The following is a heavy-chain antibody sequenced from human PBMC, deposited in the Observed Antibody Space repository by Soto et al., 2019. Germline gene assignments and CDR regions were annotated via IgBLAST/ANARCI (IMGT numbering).Heavy chain of an antibody. Sequence: SGPTLVNPTETLTLTCTVSGFSLSNARMGVSWIRQPPGKALEWLAHIFSNDEKSYSTSLKSRLTISKDTSKSQVVLTMTNMDPVDTATYYCARIGYSSSWHSYYYYGMDVWGQGTTVTVSS. D-gene: IGHD6-13*01. J-gene: IGHJ6*02. CDR1: GFSLSNARMG. CDR2: IFSNDEK. V-gene: IGHV2-26*01. CDR3: ARIGYSSSWHSYYYYGMDV.